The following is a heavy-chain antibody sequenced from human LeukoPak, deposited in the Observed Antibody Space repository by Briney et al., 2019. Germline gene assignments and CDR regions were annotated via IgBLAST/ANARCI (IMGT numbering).Heavy chain of an antibody. J-gene: IGHJ3*02. CDR2: IKQDGSEK. D-gene: IGHD1/OR15-1a*01. Sequence: GGSLRLSCAVSGFSVSGDYMSWVRQAPGKGLEWVANIKQDGSEKYYVDSVKGRFTISRDNAKNSLYLQMNCLRAEGTAVYYCAREVITNWNKDAFDIWGQGTMVTVSS. V-gene: IGHV3-7*01. CDR1: GFSVSGDY. CDR3: AREVITNWNKDAFDI.